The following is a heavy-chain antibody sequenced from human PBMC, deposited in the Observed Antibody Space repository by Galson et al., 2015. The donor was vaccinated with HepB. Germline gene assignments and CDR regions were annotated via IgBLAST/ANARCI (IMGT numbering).Heavy chain of an antibody. V-gene: IGHV3-48*02. J-gene: IGHJ4*02. CDR1: GFTFRTYS. D-gene: IGHD3-3*01. CDR2: ISSTSSTI. CDR3: ARGLRDRVTVFGVVDG. Sequence: SLRLSCAASGFTFRTYSLNWVRQAPGKGLEWVSYISSTSSTISYADSVKGRFTISRDNAKNSLYLQMNSLRDEDTAVYYCARGLRDRVTVFGVVDGWGQGTLVTVSS.